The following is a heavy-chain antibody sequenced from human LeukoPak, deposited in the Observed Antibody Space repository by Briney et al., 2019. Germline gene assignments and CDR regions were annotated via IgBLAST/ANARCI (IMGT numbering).Heavy chain of an antibody. CDR1: GYTFSSFD. Sequence: GASVKVSCKTSGYTFSSFDINWVRQATGQGREWRGWMNTNSGNTGYAQKFQGRVTMTRNTSISTAYMELSSLRSEDTAVYYCARIAVAGTEIDYWGQGTLVTVSS. V-gene: IGHV1-8*02. J-gene: IGHJ4*02. D-gene: IGHD6-19*01. CDR2: MNTNSGNT. CDR3: ARIAVAGTEIDY.